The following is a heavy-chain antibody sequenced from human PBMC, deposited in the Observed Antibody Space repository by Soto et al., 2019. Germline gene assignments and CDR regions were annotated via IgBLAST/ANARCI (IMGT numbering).Heavy chain of an antibody. CDR3: AKGDVDTAMVSYYYGMDV. D-gene: IGHD5-18*01. CDR2: ISGSGGST. V-gene: IGHV3-23*01. J-gene: IGHJ6*02. CDR1: GFTFSSYA. Sequence: EVQLLESGGGLVQPGGPLRLSCAASGFTFSSYAMSWVRQAPGKGLEWVSAISGSGGSTYYADSVKGRFTISRDNSKNTLYLQMNSLRAEDTAVYYCAKGDVDTAMVSYYYGMDVWGQGTTVTVSS.